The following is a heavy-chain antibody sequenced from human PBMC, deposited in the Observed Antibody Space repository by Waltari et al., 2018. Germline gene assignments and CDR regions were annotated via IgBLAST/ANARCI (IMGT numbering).Heavy chain of an antibody. CDR1: GGSFSGYY. D-gene: IGHD3-10*01. V-gene: IGHV4-34*01. CDR2: INHSGST. CDR3: ARTGKGYRTAFDI. Sequence: QVQLQQWGAGLLKPSETLSLTCAVYGGSFSGYYWSWIRQPPGKGLEWIGEINHSGSTNYNPALKSRVTISVDTSMNQFSLKLRSVTAADTAVYYCARTGKGYRTAFDIWGQGTMVTVSS. J-gene: IGHJ3*02.